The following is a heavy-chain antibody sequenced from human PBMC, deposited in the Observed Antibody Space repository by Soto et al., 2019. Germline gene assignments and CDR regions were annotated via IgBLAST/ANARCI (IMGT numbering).Heavy chain of an antibody. Sequence: QVQLVASGGGVVQQGRSLTLSCEASGFTFRRHAIHWVRQAPGKGLEWVAVISRDGSNEYYEDSVKGRFTISRDNYKNTLFLQLNSLRIEDTAVYYCVSSRNGGVADSFDYWGQVNLVTVSS. CDR2: ISRDGSNE. CDR1: GFTFRRHA. J-gene: IGHJ4*02. CDR3: VSSRNGGVADSFDY. V-gene: IGHV3-30-3*01.